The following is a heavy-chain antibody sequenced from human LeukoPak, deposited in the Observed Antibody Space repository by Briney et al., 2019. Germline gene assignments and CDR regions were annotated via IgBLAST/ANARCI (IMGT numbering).Heavy chain of an antibody. Sequence: GGSLRLSCAASGFTISTNYMSWVRQAPGRGLEWVSVVYNGVNTYYADSVKGRFTISRDDSKNTLYLQMNSLRAEDTAVYYCATMAAAEVAFGIWGQGTMVTVSS. J-gene: IGHJ3*02. CDR1: GFTISTNY. CDR2: VYNGVNT. V-gene: IGHV3-53*01. D-gene: IGHD6-13*01. CDR3: ATMAAAEVAFGI.